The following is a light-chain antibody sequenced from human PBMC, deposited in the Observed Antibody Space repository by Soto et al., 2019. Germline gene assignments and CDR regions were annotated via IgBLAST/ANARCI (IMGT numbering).Light chain of an antibody. V-gene: IGLV1-40*01. Sequence: QSVLTQPPSVSGAPGQRVTISCTGSYSNIGAGYEVHWYQQIPGTAPKLLISGHNNRPSGVPDRFFGSKSGTSASLTIIGLLAEDEADYYCQSYDSSLSGSGVFGGGTKLIVL. CDR3: QSYDSSLSGSGV. CDR1: YSNIGAGYE. CDR2: GHN. J-gene: IGLJ3*02.